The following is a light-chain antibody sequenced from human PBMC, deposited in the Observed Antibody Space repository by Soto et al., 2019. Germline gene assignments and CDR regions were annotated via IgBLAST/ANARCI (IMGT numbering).Light chain of an antibody. CDR3: QQYGSSPWT. J-gene: IGKJ1*01. Sequence: EIVLTQSPGTLSLSPGERVTLSCRASQSVSTTYLAWYQQKPGQAPRLLIYGVSSRATGIPDRFSGSGSGTDVTLTISRLEPEDFAVYYCQQYGSSPWTFGQGTKVEIK. CDR1: QSVSTTY. V-gene: IGKV3-20*01. CDR2: GVS.